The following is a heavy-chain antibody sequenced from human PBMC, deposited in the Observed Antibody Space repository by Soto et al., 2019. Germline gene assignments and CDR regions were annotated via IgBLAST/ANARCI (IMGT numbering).Heavy chain of an antibody. J-gene: IGHJ6*02. CDR1: GFTFSSYA. Sequence: GSLRLSCAASGFTFSSYAMSWVRQAPGKGLEWVSAISGSGGSTYYADSVKGRFAISRDNSKNTLYLQMNSLRAEDTAVYYCAKDQRSITIFGGVLPNYYYGMDVWGQGTTVTVSS. D-gene: IGHD3-3*01. CDR3: AKDQRSITIFGGVLPNYYYGMDV. V-gene: IGHV3-23*01. CDR2: ISGSGGST.